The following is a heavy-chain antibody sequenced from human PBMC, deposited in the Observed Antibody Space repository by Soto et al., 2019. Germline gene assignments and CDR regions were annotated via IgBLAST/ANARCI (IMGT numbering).Heavy chain of an antibody. CDR2: IYYSGIT. D-gene: IGHD4-17*01. CDR3: ARLPLADYGGIFDP. Sequence: SETLSLTCTVSGGSIISDYWSWILQPPWKTLEWIGYIYYSGITNYNPSLKSRVTISVDTSKNQFSLKLSSVTAADTAVYYCARLPLADYGGIFDPWGQGTLVTVSS. V-gene: IGHV4-59*01. CDR1: GGSIISDY. J-gene: IGHJ5*02.